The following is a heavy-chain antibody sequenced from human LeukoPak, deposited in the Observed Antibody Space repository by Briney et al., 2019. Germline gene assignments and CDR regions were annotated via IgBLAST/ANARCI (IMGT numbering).Heavy chain of an antibody. Sequence: GESLQISCQGSGYSFTSYWIGWVRQLPGKGLEWMGIIYPGDSDTRYSPSFQGQVTISADKSISTAYLQWSSLKASDTAMYYCARNLGRDFWSGYYYYWGQGTLVTVAS. V-gene: IGHV5-51*01. D-gene: IGHD3-3*01. CDR1: GYSFTSYW. CDR2: IYPGDSDT. CDR3: ARNLGRDFWSGYYYY. J-gene: IGHJ4*02.